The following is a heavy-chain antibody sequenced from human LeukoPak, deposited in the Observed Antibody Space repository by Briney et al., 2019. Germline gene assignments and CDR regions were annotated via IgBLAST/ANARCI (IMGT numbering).Heavy chain of an antibody. CDR2: IYYSGST. Sequence: SSETLSLTCTVSGGSISSYYWSWIRQPPGKGLEWIGYIYYSGSTNYNPSLKSRVIISVDTSKNQFSLKLTSVTAADTAVYYCARDSRYYYGMDVWGQGTTVTVSS. CDR3: ARDSRYYYGMDV. CDR1: GGSISSYY. J-gene: IGHJ6*02. V-gene: IGHV4-59*01. D-gene: IGHD1-14*01.